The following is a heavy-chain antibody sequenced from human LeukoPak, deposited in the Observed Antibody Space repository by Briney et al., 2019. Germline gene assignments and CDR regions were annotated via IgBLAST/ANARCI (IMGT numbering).Heavy chain of an antibody. CDR1: GFTFSRYW. CDR3: AREGYYDDFDY. Sequence: GGSLRLSCAASGFTFSRYWMHWVRQAPGKGLVWVSRIYIDGSSTSCAGSVKGRFTISRDNAKNTLYVQMNSLRAEDTAVYYCAREGYYDDFDYWGQGTLVTVSS. V-gene: IGHV3-74*01. CDR2: IYIDGSST. D-gene: IGHD3-22*01. J-gene: IGHJ4*02.